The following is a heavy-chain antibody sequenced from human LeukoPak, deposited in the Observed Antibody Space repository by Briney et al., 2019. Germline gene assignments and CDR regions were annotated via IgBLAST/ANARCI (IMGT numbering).Heavy chain of an antibody. CDR2: IHYSGST. J-gene: IGHJ4*02. D-gene: IGHD3-3*01. Sequence: SETLSLTCTVSGGSISSSSYYWGWIRQPPGKGLEWIGSIHYSGSTYYNPSLKSRVTISVDTSKNQFSLKLSSVTAADTAVYYCARQELRFLEWLRYFDYWGQGTLVTVSS. CDR1: GGSISSSSYY. V-gene: IGHV4-39*01. CDR3: ARQELRFLEWLRYFDY.